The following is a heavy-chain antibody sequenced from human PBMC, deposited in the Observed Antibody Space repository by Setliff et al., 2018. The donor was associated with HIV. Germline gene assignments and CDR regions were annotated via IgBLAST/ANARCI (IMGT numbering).Heavy chain of an antibody. Sequence: GASVKVSCKASGYTFTGYYMHWVRQAPGQGLEWMGCINLNTGNTNYAQKFQGRVIVTRDTSINTAYVELRSLRLDDTAVYFCARGRTYDSSGYIGNWFDPRGQGTLVTVSS. J-gene: IGHJ5*02. V-gene: IGHV1-2*02. CDR3: ARGRTYDSSGYIGNWFDP. D-gene: IGHD3-22*01. CDR2: INLNTGNT. CDR1: GYTFTGYY.